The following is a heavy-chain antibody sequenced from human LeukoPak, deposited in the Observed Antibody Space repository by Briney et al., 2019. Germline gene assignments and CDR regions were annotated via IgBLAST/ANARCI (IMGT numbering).Heavy chain of an antibody. D-gene: IGHD3-10*01. CDR1: GSTFSSYA. CDR3: AGRKYGSGSSYDWFDP. V-gene: IGHV1-69*05. CDR2: IIPIFGTA. J-gene: IGHJ5*02. Sequence: SVKVSCKASGSTFSSYAISWVRQAPGQGLEWMGGIIPIFGTANYAQKFQGRVTITTDESTSTAYMELSSLRSEDTAVYYCAGRKYGSGSSYDWFDPWGQGTLVTVSS.